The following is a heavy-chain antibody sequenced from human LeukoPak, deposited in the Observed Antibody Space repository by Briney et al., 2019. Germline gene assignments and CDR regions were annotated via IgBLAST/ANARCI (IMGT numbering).Heavy chain of an antibody. CDR3: ARLSYYDTSGYYGFDY. CDR1: GYRFTSYW. V-gene: IGHV5-51*01. J-gene: IGHJ4*02. CDR2: IYPGDSDT. Sequence: GESLKISCKGSGYRFTSYWIGWVRQMPGKGLEWMGIIYPGDSDTRSSPSFQGQVTISADKSISTAYLQWSSLQASDTAIYYCARLSYYDTSGYYGFDYWGQGTLVTVSS. D-gene: IGHD3-22*01.